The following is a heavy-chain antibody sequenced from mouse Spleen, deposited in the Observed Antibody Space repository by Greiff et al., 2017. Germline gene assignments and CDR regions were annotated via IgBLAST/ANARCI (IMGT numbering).Heavy chain of an antibody. D-gene: IGHD2-3*01. Sequence: EVKLVESGAELVKPGASVKLSCTASGFNIKDTYMHWVKQRPEQGLEWIGRIDPANGNTKYDPKFQGKATITADTSSNTAYLQLSSLTSEDTAVYYCARWDGYYWFAYWGQGTLVTVSA. CDR1: GFNIKDTY. V-gene: IGHV14-3*02. CDR3: ARWDGYYWFAY. CDR2: IDPANGNT. J-gene: IGHJ3*01.